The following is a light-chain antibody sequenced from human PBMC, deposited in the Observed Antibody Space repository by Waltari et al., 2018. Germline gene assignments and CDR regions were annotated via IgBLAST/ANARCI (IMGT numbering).Light chain of an antibody. CDR3: QQSRQWPRRT. V-gene: IGKV3D-15*01. CDR1: ESVGTD. Sequence: EIVMTQSPVTMSVSQGEGVTLSCTASESVGTDVAWYRHKPGQPPRLLIYFGSTRATGVPARISGGGSCTDFSLTISSLESEDYAFYYCQQSRQWPRRTFGQGTKLE. CDR2: FGS. J-gene: IGKJ2*01.